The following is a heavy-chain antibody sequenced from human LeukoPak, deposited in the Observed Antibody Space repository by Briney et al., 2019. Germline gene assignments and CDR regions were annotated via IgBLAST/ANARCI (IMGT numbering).Heavy chain of an antibody. J-gene: IGHJ6*02. CDR1: GFTFSSYG. V-gene: IGHV3-30*18. D-gene: IGHD4-17*01. Sequence: GGSLRLSCAASGFTFSSYGMHWVRQAPGKGLEWVAVISYDGSNKYYADSVKGRFTISRDNSKNTLYLQMNSLRAEDTAVYYCAKDDDYGGGDSGMDVWGQGTTVTVSS. CDR3: AKDDDYGGGDSGMDV. CDR2: ISYDGSNK.